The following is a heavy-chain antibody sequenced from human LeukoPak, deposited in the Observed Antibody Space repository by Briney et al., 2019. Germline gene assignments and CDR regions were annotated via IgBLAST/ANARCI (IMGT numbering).Heavy chain of an antibody. D-gene: IGHD3-10*01. V-gene: IGHV4-31*03. CDR2: IYYSGTT. Sequence: SETLSLTCTVFGGSISSGGYYWSWIRQHPGKGLEWIGYIYYSGTTNYNPSLNSRVTISEDTSKNQFYLNLSSVTAADTAVYYCARRYYYNLGSFPFDFWGQGTLVTVSS. CDR3: ARRYYYNLGSFPFDF. J-gene: IGHJ4*02. CDR1: GGSISSGGYY.